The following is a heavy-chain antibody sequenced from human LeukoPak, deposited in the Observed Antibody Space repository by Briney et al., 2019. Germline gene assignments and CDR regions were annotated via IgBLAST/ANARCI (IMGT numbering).Heavy chain of an antibody. CDR1: GGSISSHY. J-gene: IGHJ4*02. Sequence: SETLSLTCTVSGGSISSHYWSWIRQPPGKGLKWIGYIYYSGSTSYSPSLRSRVTISVDTSKNQFSLKLSSVTAADTAVYYCARQDYYGSGPLPDDYWGQGTLVTVSS. CDR2: IYYSGST. V-gene: IGHV4-59*11. D-gene: IGHD3-10*01. CDR3: ARQDYYGSGPLPDDY.